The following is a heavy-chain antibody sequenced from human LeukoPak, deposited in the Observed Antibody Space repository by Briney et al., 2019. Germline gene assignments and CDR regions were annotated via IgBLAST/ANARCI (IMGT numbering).Heavy chain of an antibody. CDR3: AKDWVVVVITEIAY. D-gene: IGHD3-22*01. CDR2: ISGSGGST. CDR1: GFTFSSYA. J-gene: IGHJ4*02. Sequence: GGSLRLSCAASGFTFSSYAMSWVRQAPGKGLVWVSTISGSGGSTYYADSVKGRFTISRDNSKNTLYLQTNSLRAEVTAVYYCAKDWVVVVITEIAYWGQGTLVTVSS. V-gene: IGHV3-23*01.